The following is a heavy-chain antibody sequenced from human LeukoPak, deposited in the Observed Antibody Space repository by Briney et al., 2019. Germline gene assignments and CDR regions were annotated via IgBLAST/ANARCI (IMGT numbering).Heavy chain of an antibody. CDR1: GYTFTSYG. CDR2: ISDYNGST. V-gene: IGHV1-18*01. J-gene: IGHJ4*02. CDR3: ARGLFFGSGSYYTFDY. D-gene: IGHD3-10*01. Sequence: ASVKVSCKASGYTFTSYGISWVRQAPGQGLEWMGWISDYNGSTNYAQKLQGRVTMTTDTSTSTAYMELRSLRSDDTAVYYCARGLFFGSGSYYTFDYWGQGTLVTVSS.